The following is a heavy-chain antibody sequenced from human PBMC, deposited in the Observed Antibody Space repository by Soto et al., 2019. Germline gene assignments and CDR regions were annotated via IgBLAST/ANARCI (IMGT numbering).Heavy chain of an antibody. J-gene: IGHJ3*02. D-gene: IGHD6-13*01. Sequence: SVKLSWQASGYTFTSYGISWGRQAPGQGLEWMGWISAYNGNTNYAQKLQGRVTMTTDTSTSTAYMELRSLRSDDTAVYYCASGTPDAFDIWGQGTMVTVSS. CDR3: ASGTPDAFDI. V-gene: IGHV1-18*04. CDR2: ISAYNGNT. CDR1: GYTFTSYG.